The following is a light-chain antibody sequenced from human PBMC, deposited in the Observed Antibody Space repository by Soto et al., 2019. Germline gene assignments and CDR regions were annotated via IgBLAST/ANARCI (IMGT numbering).Light chain of an antibody. J-gene: IGKJ2*01. Sequence: EIVLTQSPGTLSLSPGERATLSCRASQSISSSYLAWYQQKPGQAPRLLIYAASSRATGIPDRFSGSGSGKDVTLTISRLEPEDFAVYYCQQYGSSSYTFGQGTQLEIK. CDR1: QSISSSY. V-gene: IGKV3-20*01. CDR3: QQYGSSSYT. CDR2: AAS.